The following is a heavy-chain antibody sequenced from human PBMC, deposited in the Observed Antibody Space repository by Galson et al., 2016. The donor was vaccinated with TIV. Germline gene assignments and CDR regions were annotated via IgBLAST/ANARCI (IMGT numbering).Heavy chain of an antibody. CDR1: GFTFSSYG. D-gene: IGHD5-18*01. Sequence: LRLSCAASGFTFSSYGMHWVRQAPGKGLEWVAIISYDGSDKDYTDSVKGRFTISRDKSKNTLYLQMDSVRVEDTATYYCARIHRSYGMDVWGQGTTVTVS. CDR3: ARIHRSYGMDV. V-gene: IGHV3-33*01. J-gene: IGHJ6*02. CDR2: ISYDGSDK.